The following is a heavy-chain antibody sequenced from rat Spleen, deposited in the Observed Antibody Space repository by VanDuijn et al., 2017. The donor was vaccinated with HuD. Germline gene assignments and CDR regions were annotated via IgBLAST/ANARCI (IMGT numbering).Heavy chain of an antibody. D-gene: IGHD1-10*01. Sequence: QVQLRESGPGLVQPSQTLSLTCTVSGLSLPSNSVSWIRQPPGKGLAWMGVIWTGGSTAYNSLLKSRLSISRDTSKSQVFLKMNSLQTEDTATYYCARGGTTSGDYYFDYWGQGVMVTVSS. V-gene: IGHV2-47*01. CDR1: GLSLPSNS. J-gene: IGHJ2*01. CDR2: IWTGGST. CDR3: ARGGTTSGDYYFDY.